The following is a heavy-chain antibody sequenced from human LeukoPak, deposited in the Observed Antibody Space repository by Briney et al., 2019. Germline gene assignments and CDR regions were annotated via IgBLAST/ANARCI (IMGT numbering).Heavy chain of an antibody. J-gene: IGHJ6*02. Sequence: ASVKVSCKASGYTFTSYDINWVRHAPGQGLEWMGWMNPNSGNTGYAQKFQGRITITRNTSISTAYMELSSLRSEDTAVYCCASAAAGTRAYYYYGMDVWGQGTTVTVSS. V-gene: IGHV1-8*01. CDR1: GYTFTSYD. CDR3: ASAAAGTRAYYYYGMDV. CDR2: MNPNSGNT. D-gene: IGHD6-13*01.